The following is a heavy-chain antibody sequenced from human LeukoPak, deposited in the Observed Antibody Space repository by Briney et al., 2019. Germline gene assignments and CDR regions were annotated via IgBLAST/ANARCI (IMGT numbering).Heavy chain of an antibody. CDR3: ARAGYTISSYRFDY. Sequence: SETLSLTCPVSGGSINSYWWSWIRQPAGKGLEFIGRIYTTGMTNYNPSLKSRVSMSVDTSKNKFSLELRSVTAADTAVYFCARAGYTISSYRFDYWGQGALVTVSS. V-gene: IGHV4-4*07. J-gene: IGHJ4*02. CDR1: GGSINSYW. CDR2: IYTTGMT. D-gene: IGHD3-16*02.